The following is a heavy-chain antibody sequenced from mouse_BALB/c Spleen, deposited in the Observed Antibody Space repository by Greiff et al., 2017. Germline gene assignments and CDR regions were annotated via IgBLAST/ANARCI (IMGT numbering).Heavy chain of an antibody. V-gene: IGHV5-6-5*01. Sequence: EVQRVESGGGLVKPGGSLKLSCAASGFTFSSYAMSWVRQTPEKRLEWVASISSGGSTYYPDSVKGRFTISRDNARNILYLQMSSLRSEDTAMYYCAGGNYEYFDYWGQGTTLTVSS. CDR3: AGGNYEYFDY. D-gene: IGHD2-1*01. J-gene: IGHJ2*01. CDR2: ISSGGST. CDR1: GFTFSSYA.